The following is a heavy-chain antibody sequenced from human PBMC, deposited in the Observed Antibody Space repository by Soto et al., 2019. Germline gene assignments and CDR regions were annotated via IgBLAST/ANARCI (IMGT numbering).Heavy chain of an antibody. D-gene: IGHD6-13*01. CDR3: ARAAAGSYYYYYMDV. Sequence: SETLSLTCTVSGGSISSYYWSWIRQPPGKGLEWIGYIYYSGSTNYNPSLKSRVTISVDTSKNQFSLKLSSVTAADTAVYYCARAAAGSYYYYYMDVWGKGTTVTVSS. CDR1: GGSISSYY. CDR2: IYYSGST. V-gene: IGHV4-59*01. J-gene: IGHJ6*03.